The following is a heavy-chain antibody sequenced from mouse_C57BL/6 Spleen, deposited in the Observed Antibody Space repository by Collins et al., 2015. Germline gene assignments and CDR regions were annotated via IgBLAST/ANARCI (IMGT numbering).Heavy chain of an antibody. Sequence: QVQLQQPGAELVKPGASVKLSCKASGYTFTSYWMHWVKQRPGRGLEWIGRIDPNSGGTKYNEKFKSKATLTVDKPSSTAYMQLSSLTSEDSAVYYCARSRVTTVVATGFDYWGQGTTLTVSS. CDR2: IDPNSGGT. CDR3: ARSRVTTVVATGFDY. V-gene: IGHV1-72*01. J-gene: IGHJ2*01. D-gene: IGHD1-1*01. CDR1: GYTFTSYW.